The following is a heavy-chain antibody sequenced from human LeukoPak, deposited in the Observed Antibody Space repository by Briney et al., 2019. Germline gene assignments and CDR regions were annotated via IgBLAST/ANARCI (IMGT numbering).Heavy chain of an antibody. CDR2: IYTSGST. V-gene: IGHV4-4*07. D-gene: IGHD4-11*01. CDR3: ARDYMTTEYYYYMDV. Sequence: SETLSLTCTVSGGSISSYYWSWIRQPAGKGLEWIGRIYTSGSTNYNPSLKSRVTMSVDASKNQFSHKPMTVTTADAAVYYCARDYMTTEYYYYMDVWGKGTTVTVSS. J-gene: IGHJ6*03. CDR1: GGSISSYY.